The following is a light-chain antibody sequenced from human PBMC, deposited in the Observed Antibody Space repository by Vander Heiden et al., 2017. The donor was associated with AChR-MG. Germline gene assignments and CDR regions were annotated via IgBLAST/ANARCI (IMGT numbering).Light chain of an antibody. Sequence: QSALTHPAPVSGSPGQSITISCTGTSSDVGSYNLVSWYQQHPGKAPKLMIYEVSKRPSGVSNRFSGSKSGNTASLTISGLQAEDEADYYCCSYAGSSTFAYVFGTGTKVTVL. CDR2: EVS. CDR1: SSDVGSYNL. J-gene: IGLJ1*01. V-gene: IGLV2-23*02. CDR3: CSYAGSSTFAYV.